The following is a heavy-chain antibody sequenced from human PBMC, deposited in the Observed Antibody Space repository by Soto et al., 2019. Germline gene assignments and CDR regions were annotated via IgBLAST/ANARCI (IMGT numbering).Heavy chain of an antibody. Sequence: SETLSLTCSVSGGSVTSYYWSWIRQPAGKGLDWFGRLYTSGNTDYNPSLKGRVTMSLDTSKNQFSLKVNSVTAADTAVYYCARDGVGPHGMDVWGQGTTVTVSS. D-gene: IGHD2-8*01. V-gene: IGHV4-4*07. CDR1: GGSVTSYY. CDR2: LYTSGNT. CDR3: ARDGVGPHGMDV. J-gene: IGHJ6*02.